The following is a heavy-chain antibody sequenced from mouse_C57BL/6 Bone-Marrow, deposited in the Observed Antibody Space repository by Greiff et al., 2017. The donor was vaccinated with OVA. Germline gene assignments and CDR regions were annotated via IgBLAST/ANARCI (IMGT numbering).Heavy chain of an antibody. CDR2: INYDGSST. J-gene: IGHJ2*01. Sequence: EVHLVESEGGLVQPGSSMKLSCTASGFTFSDYYMAWVRQVPEKGLEWVANINYDGSSTYYLDSLKSRFIISRDNAKNILYLQMSSLKSEDTATYYCARAELGRGYFDYWGQGTTLTVSS. V-gene: IGHV5-16*01. D-gene: IGHD4-1*01. CDR1: GFTFSDYY. CDR3: ARAELGRGYFDY.